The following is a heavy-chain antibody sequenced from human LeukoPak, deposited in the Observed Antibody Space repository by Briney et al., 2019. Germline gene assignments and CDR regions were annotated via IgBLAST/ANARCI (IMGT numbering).Heavy chain of an antibody. J-gene: IGHJ4*02. CDR1: GFTFDDYA. D-gene: IGHD3-22*01. CDR2: ISSSSSYI. V-gene: IGHV3-9*01. CDR3: GESSGYYSNQIIDY. Sequence: GRSLRLSCAAAGFTFDDYAMHCVRQAPGKGLEWVSGISSSSSYIYYADSVKGRFTISRDNAKNSLYLQMNSLRAEDTAVYYCGESSGYYSNQIIDYWGQGTLVTVSS.